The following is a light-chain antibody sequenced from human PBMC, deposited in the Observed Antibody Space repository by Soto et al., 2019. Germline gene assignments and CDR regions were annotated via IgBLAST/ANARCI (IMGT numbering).Light chain of an antibody. CDR2: DVT. Sequence: SALTQPRSVSGSPGQSVTISCTGTSSDVAAYNYVSWYQQHPGKAPKVMIYDVTKRPSGVPDRFSGSKSGNTASLTISGLQADDEADYYCCSYAGSYTFEVFGTGTKVTVL. J-gene: IGLJ1*01. CDR3: CSYAGSYTFEV. CDR1: SSDVAAYNY. V-gene: IGLV2-11*01.